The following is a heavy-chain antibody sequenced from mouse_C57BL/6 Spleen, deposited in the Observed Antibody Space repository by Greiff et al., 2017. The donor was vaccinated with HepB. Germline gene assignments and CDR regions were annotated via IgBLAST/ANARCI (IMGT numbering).Heavy chain of an antibody. D-gene: IGHD1-1*01. CDR3: ARSYGSSYDYFDY. J-gene: IGHJ2*01. Sequence: VQLQQSGPELVKPGASVKISCKASGYAFSSSWMNWVKQRPGKGLEWIGRIYPGDGDTNCNGKFKGKATLTADKSSSTAYMQLSSLTSEDSAVYFCARSYGSSYDYFDYWGQGTTLTVSS. CDR2: IYPGDGDT. CDR1: GYAFSSSW. V-gene: IGHV1-82*01.